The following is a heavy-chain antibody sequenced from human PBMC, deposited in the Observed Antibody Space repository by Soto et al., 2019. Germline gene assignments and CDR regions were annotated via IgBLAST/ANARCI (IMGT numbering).Heavy chain of an antibody. V-gene: IGHV5-51*01. CDR1: GYSFTSYW. Sequence: PGESLKISCKGSGYSFTSYWIVWVRQMPGKGLEWMGIIYPGDSDTRYSPSFQGQVTISADKSISTAYLQWSGLKASDTAMYYCARLSCSSTTCYPYSYYGMDVWGQGTAVTVSS. CDR2: IYPGDSDT. J-gene: IGHJ6*02. D-gene: IGHD2-2*01. CDR3: ARLSCSSTTCYPYSYYGMDV.